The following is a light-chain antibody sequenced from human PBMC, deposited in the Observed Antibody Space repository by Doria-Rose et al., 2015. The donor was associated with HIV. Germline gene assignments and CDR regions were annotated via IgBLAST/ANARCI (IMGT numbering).Light chain of an antibody. CDR1: QSFSSSY. CDR3: HQYGTSWT. Sequence: EIVMTQSPGTLSLSPGERATLSCRASQSFSSSYLAWYQQKPCQAPSLIIYDGSTRAAGIPDRFSASGSGTDFTLTINRLEPEDFALYYCHQYGTSWTFGQGTKVEI. J-gene: IGKJ1*01. CDR2: DGS. V-gene: IGKV3-20*01.